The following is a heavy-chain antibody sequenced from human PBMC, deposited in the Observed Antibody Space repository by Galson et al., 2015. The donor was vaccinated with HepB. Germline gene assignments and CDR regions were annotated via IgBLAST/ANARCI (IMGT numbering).Heavy chain of an antibody. D-gene: IGHD4/OR15-4a*01. V-gene: IGHV3-48*01. CDR1: GFTFSSYS. CDR3: AKTWGGDYGRMDV. CDR2: INSDSTTM. J-gene: IGHJ6*02. Sequence: LRLSCAASGFTFSSYSMNWVRQAPGKGLEWVSYINSDSTTMYYADSVKGRFTISRDNAKNSLYLQMNSLRAEDTALYYCAKTWGGDYGRMDVWGQGTTVTVSS.